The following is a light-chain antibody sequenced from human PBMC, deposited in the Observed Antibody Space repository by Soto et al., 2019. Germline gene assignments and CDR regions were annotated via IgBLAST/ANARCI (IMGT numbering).Light chain of an antibody. CDR1: QSISNL. CDR2: DAL. J-gene: IGKJ1*01. V-gene: IGKV3D-15*01. Sequence: EIVMTQSPASLSVSPGERATLSCSASQSISNLLAWYQQKPGQAPRLLIYDALNRATGIPARFSGSGSGTAFTLTISSLQPEDFATYYCLKHKSYPRTFGQGTKVDIK. CDR3: LKHKSYPRT.